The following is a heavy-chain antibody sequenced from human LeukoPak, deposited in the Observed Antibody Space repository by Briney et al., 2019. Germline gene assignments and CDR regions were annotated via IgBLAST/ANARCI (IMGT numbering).Heavy chain of an antibody. CDR3: AKDRITIFGVVIDAFDI. J-gene: IGHJ3*02. V-gene: IGHV3-23*01. CDR2: ISGSGGST. D-gene: IGHD3-3*01. Sequence: GGSLRLSCAASGFTFSSYAMSWVRQAPGKGLEWVSAISGSGGSTYYADSVKGRFTASRDNSKNTLYLQMNSLRAGDTAVYYCAKDRITIFGVVIDAFDIWGQGTMVTVSS. CDR1: GFTFSSYA.